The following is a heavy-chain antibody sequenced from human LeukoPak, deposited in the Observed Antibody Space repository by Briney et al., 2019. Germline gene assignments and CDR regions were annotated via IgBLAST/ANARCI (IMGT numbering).Heavy chain of an antibody. D-gene: IGHD2-8*02. J-gene: IGHJ3*02. Sequence: GRSLRLSCAASGFTFSSYAMHWVRQAPGKGLEWVAVISYDGSNKYYADSVKGRFTISRDNSKNTLYLQMNSLRAEDTAVYYCAKPLVDVQIFDGFDIWGQGTMVTVSS. CDR2: ISYDGSNK. V-gene: IGHV3-30*04. CDR3: AKPLVDVQIFDGFDI. CDR1: GFTFSSYA.